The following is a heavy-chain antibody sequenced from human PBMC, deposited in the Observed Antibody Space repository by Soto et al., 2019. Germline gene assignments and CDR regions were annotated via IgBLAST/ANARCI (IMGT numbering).Heavy chain of an antibody. D-gene: IGHD2-21*02. Sequence: QVQLVESGGGVVQPGGSLRLSCTTSGFTFNTYGMHWVRQAPGKGLEWVAIIWYDGSNKYYADSVKGRFTISRDNSKNKLYLQMNSLRAEDTALYYCARSDWTGADCYSWAFNYGVDVWGQGTTVTVSS. CDR3: ARSDWTGADCYSWAFNYGVDV. J-gene: IGHJ6*02. CDR2: IWYDGSNK. CDR1: GFTFNTYG. V-gene: IGHV3-33*08.